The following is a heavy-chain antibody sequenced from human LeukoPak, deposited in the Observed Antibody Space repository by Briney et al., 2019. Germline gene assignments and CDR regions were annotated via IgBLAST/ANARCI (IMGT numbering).Heavy chain of an antibody. J-gene: IGHJ6*03. D-gene: IGHD3-9*01. Sequence: ASVKVSCKASGYTFTSYGISWVRQATGQGLEWMGWMNPNSGNTGYAQKFQGRVTMTRNTSISTAYMELSSLRSEDTAVYYCARRWGILRYFDWLERGYYMDVWGKGTTVTISS. V-gene: IGHV1-8*02. CDR3: ARRWGILRYFDWLERGYYMDV. CDR2: MNPNSGNT. CDR1: GYTFTSYG.